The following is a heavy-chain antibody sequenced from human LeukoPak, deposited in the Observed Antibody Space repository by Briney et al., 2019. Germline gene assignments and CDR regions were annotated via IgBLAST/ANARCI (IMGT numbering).Heavy chain of an antibody. CDR1: GFTFRNYG. CDR2: IYHDGSYH. CDR3: TRDSAKSFDD. J-gene: IGHJ4*02. D-gene: IGHD4/OR15-4a*01. V-gene: IGHV3-33*01. Sequence: GRSLKLSCAASGFTFRNYGFHWVRQAPAKVLEWLAVIYHDGSYHYYADSVKGRFTFSRDNSKNTVFLEMNSLRAEDTAMYYCTRDSAKSFDDWGQGTLVTVSS.